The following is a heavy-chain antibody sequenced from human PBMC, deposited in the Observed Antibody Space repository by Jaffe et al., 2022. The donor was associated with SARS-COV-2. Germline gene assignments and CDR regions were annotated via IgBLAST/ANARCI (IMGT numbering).Heavy chain of an antibody. Sequence: EVQLVESGGGVVQPGGSLRLSCAASGFTFDDYAMHWVRQAPGKGLEWVSLISGDGGSTYYADSVKGRFTISRDNSKNSLYLQMNSLRTEDTALYYCAKAIYFDWLLQWGAFDIWGQGTMVTVSS. CDR2: ISGDGGST. V-gene: IGHV3-43*02. J-gene: IGHJ3*02. D-gene: IGHD3-9*01. CDR3: AKAIYFDWLLQWGAFDI. CDR1: GFTFDDYA.